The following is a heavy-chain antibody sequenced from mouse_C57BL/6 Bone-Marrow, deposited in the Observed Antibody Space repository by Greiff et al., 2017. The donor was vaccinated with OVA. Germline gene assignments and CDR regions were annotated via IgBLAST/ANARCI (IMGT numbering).Heavy chain of an antibody. CDR1: GYTFTSYW. J-gene: IGHJ4*01. CDR3: ARYDGNYTPYYYAMDY. Sequence: VQLQQPGAELVKPGASVKMSCKASGYTFTSYWITWVKQRPGQGLEWIGDIYPGSGSTNYNEKFKSKATLTVDTSSSTAYMQLSSLTSEDSAVYYCARYDGNYTPYYYAMDYWGQGTSVTVSS. CDR2: IYPGSGST. V-gene: IGHV1-55*01. D-gene: IGHD2-1*01.